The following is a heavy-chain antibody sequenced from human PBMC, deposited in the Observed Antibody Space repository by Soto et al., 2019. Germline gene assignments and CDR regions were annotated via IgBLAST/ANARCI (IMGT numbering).Heavy chain of an antibody. Sequence: ASVKVSCKASGYTFTSYGISWVRQAPGQGLEWMGWISAYNGNTNYAQKLQGRVTMTTDTSTSTAYMELRSLRSDDTAVYYCARDLLAVAGIYKTRWFDPWGQGTLVTVSS. J-gene: IGHJ5*02. D-gene: IGHD6-19*01. CDR2: ISAYNGNT. V-gene: IGHV1-18*01. CDR1: GYTFTSYG. CDR3: ARDLLAVAGIYKTRWFDP.